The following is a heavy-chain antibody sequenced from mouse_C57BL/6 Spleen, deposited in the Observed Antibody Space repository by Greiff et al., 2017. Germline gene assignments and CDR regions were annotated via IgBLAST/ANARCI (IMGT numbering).Heavy chain of an antibody. J-gene: IGHJ2*01. V-gene: IGHV1-15*01. CDR2: IDPETGGT. Sequence: VKLQESGAELVRPGASVTLSCKASGYTFTDYEMHWVKQTPVHGLEWIGAIDPETGGTAYNQKFKGKAILTADKSSSTAYMELRSLTSEDSAVYYCTRDAVVASDYWGQGTTLTVSS. D-gene: IGHD1-1*01. CDR1: GYTFTDYE. CDR3: TRDAVVASDY.